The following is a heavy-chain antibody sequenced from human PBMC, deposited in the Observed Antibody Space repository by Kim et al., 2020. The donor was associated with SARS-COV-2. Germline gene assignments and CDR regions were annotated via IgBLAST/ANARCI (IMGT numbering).Heavy chain of an antibody. CDR3: AKDLRSTSSRFYGMDV. CDR2: ISYDGSNK. Sequence: GGSLRLSCAASGFTFSSYGMHWVRQAPGKGLEWVAVISYDGSNKYYADSVKGRFTISRDNSNNTLYLQMNSLRAEDTAVYYCAKDLRSTSSRFYGMDVWGQGTTVTVSS. V-gene: IGHV3-30*18. J-gene: IGHJ6*02. CDR1: GFTFSSYG. D-gene: IGHD2-2*01.